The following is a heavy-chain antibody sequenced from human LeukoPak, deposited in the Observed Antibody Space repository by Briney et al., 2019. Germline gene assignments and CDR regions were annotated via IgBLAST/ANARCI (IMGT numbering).Heavy chain of an antibody. D-gene: IGHD2-2*01. CDR2: ISSSSSYT. CDR1: GFTFSDYY. Sequence: GGSLRPSCAASGFTFSDYYMSWIRQAPGKGLEWVSYISSSSSYTNYADSVKGRFTISRDNAKNSLYLQMNSLRAEGTAVYYCARSPRYCSSTSCQGGNWFDPWGQGTLVTVSP. CDR3: ARSPRYCSSTSCQGGNWFDP. J-gene: IGHJ5*02. V-gene: IGHV3-11*03.